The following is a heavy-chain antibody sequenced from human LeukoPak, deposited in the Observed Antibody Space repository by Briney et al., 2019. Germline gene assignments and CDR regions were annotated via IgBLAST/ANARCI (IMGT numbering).Heavy chain of an antibody. D-gene: IGHD4-23*01. V-gene: IGHV3-21*04. CDR3: AKERERWDGRGYNWFDP. CDR1: GFTFSSYS. J-gene: IGHJ5*02. CDR2: ISSSSRYI. Sequence: PGGSLRLSCAASGFTFSSYSMNWVRQAPGKGVEWVSSISSSSRYIYYADSVKGRFTISRDNAKTSLYLQMNSLRAEDTAVYYCAKERERWDGRGYNWFDPWGQGTLVTVSS.